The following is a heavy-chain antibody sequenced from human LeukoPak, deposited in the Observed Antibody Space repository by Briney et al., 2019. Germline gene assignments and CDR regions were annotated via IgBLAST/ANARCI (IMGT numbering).Heavy chain of an antibody. CDR2: ISGSGGST. J-gene: IGHJ4*02. CDR3: AKRIQSAMATGY. D-gene: IGHD5-18*01. V-gene: IGHV3-23*01. Sequence: GGSLRLSCAASGFTFSSYAMSWVRQAPGKGLEWVSAISGSGGSTYYADSVKGRFTTSRDNSKNTLYLQMNSLRAEDTAVYYCAKRIQSAMATGYWGQGTLVTVSS. CDR1: GFTFSSYA.